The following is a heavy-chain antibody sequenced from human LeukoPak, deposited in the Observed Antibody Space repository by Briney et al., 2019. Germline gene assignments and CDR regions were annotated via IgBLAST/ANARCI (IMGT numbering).Heavy chain of an antibody. Sequence: ASVTVSCKASGGTFSSYAISWVRQAPGQGLEWMGGIIPIFGTANYAQKFQGRVTITADESTSTAYMELSSLRSADTAVYYCAREIHPYYYDSSGSCFDYWGQGTLVTVSS. D-gene: IGHD3-22*01. CDR1: GGTFSSYA. CDR3: AREIHPYYYDSSGSCFDY. V-gene: IGHV1-69*13. J-gene: IGHJ4*02. CDR2: IIPIFGTA.